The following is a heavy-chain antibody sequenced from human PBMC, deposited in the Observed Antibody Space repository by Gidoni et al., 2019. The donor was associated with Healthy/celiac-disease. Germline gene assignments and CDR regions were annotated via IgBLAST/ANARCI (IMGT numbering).Heavy chain of an antibody. Sequence: EVQLLESGGGLVQPGGSLRLSCAASGFPFSSYAMSWVRQAQGKGLEWVSAISGSGGSTYYADSVKGRFTISRDNSKNTLYLQMNSLRAEDTAVYYCAKDGPGAWYFDLWGRGTLVTVSS. CDR1: GFPFSSYA. CDR3: AKDGPGAWYFDL. V-gene: IGHV3-23*01. CDR2: ISGSGGST. J-gene: IGHJ2*01. D-gene: IGHD3-10*01.